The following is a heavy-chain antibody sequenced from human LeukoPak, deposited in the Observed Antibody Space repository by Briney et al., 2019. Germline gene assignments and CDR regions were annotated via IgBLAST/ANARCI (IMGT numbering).Heavy chain of an antibody. Sequence: PGGSLRLSCAASGFTFSNYWMNWVRQAPGKGLEWVANIKQDGSEKYYVDSVKGRFTISRDNAKNSLSLQMNSLRAEDTAVYYCASSSGWITDYWGQGTLVTVSS. CDR3: ASSSGWITDY. J-gene: IGHJ4*02. CDR2: IKQDGSEK. D-gene: IGHD6-19*01. CDR1: GFTFSNYW. V-gene: IGHV3-7*01.